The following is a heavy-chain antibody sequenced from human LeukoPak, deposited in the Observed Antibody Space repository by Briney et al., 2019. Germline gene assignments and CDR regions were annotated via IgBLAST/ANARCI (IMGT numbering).Heavy chain of an antibody. J-gene: IGHJ4*02. D-gene: IGHD2-15*01. CDR2: ISYDGSNK. CDR1: GFTFSSYA. Sequence: PGGSLRLSCAASGFTFSSYAMHWVRQAPGKGLEWVAVISYDGSNKYYADSVKGRFTISRDNSKNTLYLQMNSLRAEDTAVYYCARGKDIVVVVAATGPSDYWGQGTLVTVSS. V-gene: IGHV3-30-3*01. CDR3: ARGKDIVVVVAATGPSDY.